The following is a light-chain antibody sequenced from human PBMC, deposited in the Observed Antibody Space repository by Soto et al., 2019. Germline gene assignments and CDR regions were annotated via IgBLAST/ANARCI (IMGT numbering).Light chain of an antibody. CDR3: AAWDDSLNGVV. J-gene: IGLJ2*01. V-gene: IGLV1-44*01. CDR1: SSNVGSNT. Sequence: QSVLTQPPSASGTPGQRVTISCSGSSSNVGSNTVNWYQQLPGTAPKLLIYSNNQRPSGVPDRFSGSKSGTSASLAISGVQSAEDADYYCAAWDDSLNGVVFGGGTKLTVL. CDR2: SNN.